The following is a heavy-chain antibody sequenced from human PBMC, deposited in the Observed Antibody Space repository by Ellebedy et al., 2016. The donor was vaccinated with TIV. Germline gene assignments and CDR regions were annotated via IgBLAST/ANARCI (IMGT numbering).Heavy chain of an antibody. CDR2: VSSDGSST. J-gene: IGHJ2*01. Sequence: GESLKISCEASGFSFTNYWMHWVRQAPGKGLVWVSRVSSDGSSTNYADSVKGRFTISRDSVKNTVYLQMNSLRAEDTAVYSCVKESIPAYWYFGLWGRGTLVTVSS. V-gene: IGHV3-74*01. CDR3: VKESIPAYWYFGL. CDR1: GFSFTNYW. D-gene: IGHD2-2*01.